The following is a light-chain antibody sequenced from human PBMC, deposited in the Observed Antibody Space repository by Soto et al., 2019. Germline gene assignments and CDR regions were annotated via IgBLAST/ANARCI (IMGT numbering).Light chain of an antibody. J-gene: IGLJ1*01. Sequence: QSVLTQPPSASGTPGQRVTVSCSGSSSNIASNTVNWYQQLPGTAPKLLIYSNDQRPSGVPDRFSASKSGASASLAISWLQSEDEADYYCASWDDSLNGHVFGTGTKVTVL. V-gene: IGLV1-44*01. CDR1: SSNIASNT. CDR3: ASWDDSLNGHV. CDR2: SND.